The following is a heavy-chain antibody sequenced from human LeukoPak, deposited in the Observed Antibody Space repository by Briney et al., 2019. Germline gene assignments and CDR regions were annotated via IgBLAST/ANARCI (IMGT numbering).Heavy chain of an antibody. Sequence: SETLSLTCTVSGGSISSYYWSWIRQPAGKGLEWIGRIYTSGSTNYNPSLKSRVTMSVDTSKNQFSLKLSSVTAADTAVYYCARGRHSSSSGGYYYYYYMDVWGKGTTVTVSS. CDR2: IYTSGST. D-gene: IGHD6-6*01. V-gene: IGHV4-4*07. J-gene: IGHJ6*03. CDR1: GGSISSYY. CDR3: ARGRHSSSSGGYYYYYYMDV.